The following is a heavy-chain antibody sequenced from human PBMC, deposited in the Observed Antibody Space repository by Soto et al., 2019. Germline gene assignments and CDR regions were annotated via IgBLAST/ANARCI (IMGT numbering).Heavy chain of an antibody. CDR1: GFTFDDYA. CDR3: AKDSSSFPYYFDY. V-gene: IGHV3-9*01. Sequence: EVQLVESGGGLVQPGRSLRLSCAASGFTFDDYAMHWVRQAPGKGLEWVSGISWNSGSIGYADSVKGRFTISRDNAKNSLYLQMHSLRAEDTALYYCAKDSSSFPYYFDYWGQGTLVTVSS. J-gene: IGHJ4*02. CDR2: ISWNSGSI.